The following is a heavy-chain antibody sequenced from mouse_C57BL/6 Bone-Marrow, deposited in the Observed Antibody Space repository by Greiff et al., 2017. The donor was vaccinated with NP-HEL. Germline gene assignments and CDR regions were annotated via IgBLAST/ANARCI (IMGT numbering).Heavy chain of an antibody. CDR2: IDPSDSYT. V-gene: IGHV1-59*01. D-gene: IGHD1-1*01. J-gene: IGHJ2*01. Sequence: VQLQQPGAELVRPGTSVKLSCKASGYTFTSYWMHWVKQRPGQGLEWIGVIDPSDSYTNYNQKFKGKATLTVDTSSSTAYMQLSSLTSEDSAVYYCARGGSSAYYFDYWGQGTTLTVSS. CDR1: GYTFTSYW. CDR3: ARGGSSAYYFDY.